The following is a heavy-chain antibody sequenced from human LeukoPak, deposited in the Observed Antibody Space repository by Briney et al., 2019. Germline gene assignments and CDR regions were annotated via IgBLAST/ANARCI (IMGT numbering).Heavy chain of an antibody. Sequence: GGSLRLSCAASGFTFSSYAMSWVRQAPGKGLEWVSAISGSGGSTYYADSVKGRFTISRDNSKNTLYLQMNSLRAEDTAVYYCANDEGWFGELLFDPWGQGTLVTVSS. V-gene: IGHV3-23*01. D-gene: IGHD3-10*01. CDR3: ANDEGWFGELLFDP. J-gene: IGHJ5*02. CDR1: GFTFSSYA. CDR2: ISGSGGST.